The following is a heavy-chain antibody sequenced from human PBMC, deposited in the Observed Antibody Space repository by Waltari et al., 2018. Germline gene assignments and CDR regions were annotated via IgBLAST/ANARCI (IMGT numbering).Heavy chain of an antibody. D-gene: IGHD6-13*01. Sequence: QVQLQESGPGLVKPSETLSLTCTVSGGSISSYYWSWIRQPAGKGLEWIGRIYTSGSTNYNPALKSRCTMSVDTSKNQFSLKLSSVTAADTAVYYCARVLYPAAGRGYFDYWGQGTLVTVSS. CDR1: GGSISSYY. CDR2: IYTSGST. CDR3: ARVLYPAAGRGYFDY. V-gene: IGHV4-4*07. J-gene: IGHJ4*02.